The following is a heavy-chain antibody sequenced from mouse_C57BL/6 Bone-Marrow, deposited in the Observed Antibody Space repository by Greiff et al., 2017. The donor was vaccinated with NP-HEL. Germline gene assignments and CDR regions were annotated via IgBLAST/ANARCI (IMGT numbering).Heavy chain of an antibody. D-gene: IGHD2-2*01. Sequence: EVKRVESGGDLVKPGGSLKLSCAASGFTFSSYGMSWVRQTPDKRLEWVATISSGGSYTYYPDSVKGRFTISRDNAKNTLYLQMSSLKSEDTAMYYCARRGYDDYWGQGTTLTVSS. J-gene: IGHJ2*01. CDR2: ISSGGSYT. V-gene: IGHV5-6*02. CDR3: ARRGYDDY. CDR1: GFTFSSYG.